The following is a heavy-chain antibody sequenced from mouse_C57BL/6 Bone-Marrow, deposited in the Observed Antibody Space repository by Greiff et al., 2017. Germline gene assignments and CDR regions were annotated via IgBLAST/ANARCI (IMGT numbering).Heavy chain of an antibody. V-gene: IGHV1-64*01. Sequence: QVQLQQPGAELVKPGASVKLSCKASGYTFTSYWMHWVKQRPGQGLEWIGMIHPNSGSTNYNEKFKSKATLTVDKSSSTDYMQLSSLTSEDSAVYYCARNYGSSGGYWGQGTTLTVSS. CDR1: GYTFTSYW. D-gene: IGHD1-1*01. J-gene: IGHJ2*01. CDR3: ARNYGSSGGY. CDR2: IHPNSGST.